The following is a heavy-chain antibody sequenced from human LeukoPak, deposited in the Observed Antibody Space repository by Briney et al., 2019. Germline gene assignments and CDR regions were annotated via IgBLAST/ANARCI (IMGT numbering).Heavy chain of an antibody. CDR1: GYTFTTYY. CDR2: INPSGGST. CDR3: ARDQGPDSGYDYVYYLDY. V-gene: IGHV1-46*01. Sequence: GASVKVSCKASGYTFTTYYMHWVRQAPGQGLEWMGIINPSGGSTTYAQKFQGRVTMTRDMSTSTVYMELSSLRSEDTAVYYCARDQGPDSGYDYVYYLDYWGQGTLVTVSS. J-gene: IGHJ4*02. D-gene: IGHD5-12*01.